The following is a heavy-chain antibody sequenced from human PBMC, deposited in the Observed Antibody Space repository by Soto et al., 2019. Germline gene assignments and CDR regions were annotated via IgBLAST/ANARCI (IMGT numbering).Heavy chain of an antibody. V-gene: IGHV4-59*01. CDR2: MYDSGGS. D-gene: IGHD3-16*01. CDR1: GASMNNYY. J-gene: IGHJ4*02. CDR3: VRSGHSFGGVM. Sequence: QVQLQEWGPGLVKPSETLSLTCTVSGASMNNYYGSWVRQPPGKGLEWIGYMYDSGGSNSNPSLKGRVTISVDTSKNQISLKLTSVTAADTAVYYCVRSGHSFGGVMWGQGTLVTVSS.